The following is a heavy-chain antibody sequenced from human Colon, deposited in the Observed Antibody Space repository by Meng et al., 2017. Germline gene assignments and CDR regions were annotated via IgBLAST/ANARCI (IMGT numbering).Heavy chain of an antibody. V-gene: IGHV4-31*03. CDR1: GGSLSRNHYY. CDR3: ARGLNEGGLAHNWFDP. CDR2: INHSGST. Sequence: VLDPLHPYKNLPLTGHVSGGSLSRNHYYWTWIRQDPGKGLEWIGIINHSGSTYYNPSLKSRVTMSLDTSKQQFSLKLISVTAADTAVYFCARGLNEGGLAHNWFDPWGQGTLVTVSS. J-gene: IGHJ5*02. D-gene: IGHD1-1*01.